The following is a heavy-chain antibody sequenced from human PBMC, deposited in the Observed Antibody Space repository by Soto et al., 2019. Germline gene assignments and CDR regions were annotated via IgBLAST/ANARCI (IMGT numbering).Heavy chain of an antibody. V-gene: IGHV4-59*01. D-gene: IGHD2-15*01. CDR2: IYYSGST. CDR3: ARDRPPYCSGGSCYSYYFDD. Sequence: SETLSLTCTVSGGSISRYYWSWIRQPPGKGLEWIGYIYYSGSTNYNPSLKSRVTISVDTSKNQFSVKLSAVTAADTAVYYCARDRPPYCSGGSCYSYYFDDWGQGTLVTVSS. J-gene: IGHJ4*02. CDR1: GGSISRYY.